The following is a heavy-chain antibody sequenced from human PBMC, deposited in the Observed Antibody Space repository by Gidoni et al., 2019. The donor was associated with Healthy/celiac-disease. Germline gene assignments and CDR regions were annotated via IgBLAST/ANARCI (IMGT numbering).Heavy chain of an antibody. CDR3: AKVWGKYSGYDGL. V-gene: IGHV3-23*01. D-gene: IGHD5-12*01. J-gene: IGHJ4*02. CDR1: GFTFSSYA. Sequence: EVQLLESGGGLVQPGGSLRLSCAASGFTFSSYAMSWVRPAPGTGLGWVSAISGSGGSTYYADSVKGRFTISRDNSKNTLYLQMNSLRAEDTAVYYCAKVWGKYSGYDGLWGQGTLVTVSS. CDR2: ISGSGGST.